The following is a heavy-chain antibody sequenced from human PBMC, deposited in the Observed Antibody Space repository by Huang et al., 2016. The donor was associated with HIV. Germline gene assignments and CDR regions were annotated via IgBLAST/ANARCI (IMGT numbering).Heavy chain of an antibody. CDR1: GGSFRGYY. CDR2: INQSEST. J-gene: IGHJ6*03. CDR3: ARGQGGYYYYYMDV. Sequence: QVQLQQWGAGLLRPSETLSLTCAVYGGSFRGYYGTWIRQPPGKGLEWIGEINQSESTNDNPSLKSRVTISVDTSRNQFSLTLTSVTAADTAVYYCARGQGGYYYYYMDVWGKGTTVTVSS. V-gene: IGHV4-34*01.